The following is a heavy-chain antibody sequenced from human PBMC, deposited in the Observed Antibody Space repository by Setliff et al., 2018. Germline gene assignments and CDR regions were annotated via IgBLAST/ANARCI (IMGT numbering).Heavy chain of an antibody. CDR1: GGSISTYH. V-gene: IGHV4-59*01. J-gene: IGHJ6*03. D-gene: IGHD3-16*01. Sequence: SETLSLTCSVSGGSISTYHWSWIRQPPEKGLEWIAYIHYSGSTNQNPSLKSRVTISVDTSKNQFSLKMSSMTAADTAVYYCARTGTTYYYSCMDVWGEGTTVTVSS. CDR3: ARTGTTYYYSCMDV. CDR2: IHYSGST.